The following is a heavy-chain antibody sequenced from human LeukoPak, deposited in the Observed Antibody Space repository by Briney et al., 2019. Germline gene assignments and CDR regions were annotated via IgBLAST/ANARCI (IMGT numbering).Heavy chain of an antibody. CDR3: ARDDLVLGATLF. Sequence: SVKVSCKASGGTFSSYAISWVRQAPGQGLEWMGRIIPILGIANYAQKFQGRVTITADKSTSTAYMELSSLRSEDTAVYYCARDDLVLGATLFWGQGTLVTVSS. D-gene: IGHD1-26*01. V-gene: IGHV1-69*04. CDR2: IIPILGIA. CDR1: GGTFSSYA. J-gene: IGHJ4*02.